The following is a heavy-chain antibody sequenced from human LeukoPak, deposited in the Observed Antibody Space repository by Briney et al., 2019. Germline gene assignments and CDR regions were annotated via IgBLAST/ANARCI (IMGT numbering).Heavy chain of an antibody. V-gene: IGHV3-66*02. CDR2: IYSGGST. CDR3: ARDLRGSDAYYFDY. Sequence: GGSLRLSCAASGFTVSSNYMSWVRQAPGKGLEWVSVIYSGGSTYYADSVKGRFTISRDNSKSTLYLQMNSLRGEDTAVYYCARDLRGSDAYYFDYWGQGTLVTVSS. J-gene: IGHJ4*02. D-gene: IGHD3-10*01. CDR1: GFTVSSNY.